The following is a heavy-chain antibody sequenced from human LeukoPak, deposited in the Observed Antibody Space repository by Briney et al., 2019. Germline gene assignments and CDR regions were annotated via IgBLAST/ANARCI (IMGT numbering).Heavy chain of an antibody. CDR2: INHSGST. V-gene: IGHV4-34*01. CDR1: GGSFSGYY. Sequence: SETLSLTCAVYGGSFSGYYWSWIRQPPGKGLEWIGEINHSGSTNYNPSLESRVTISVDTSKNQFSLKLSSVTAADTAVYYCARVYPHYYDSSGYFYDYWGQGTLVTVSS. CDR3: ARVYPHYYDSSGYFYDY. J-gene: IGHJ4*02. D-gene: IGHD3-22*01.